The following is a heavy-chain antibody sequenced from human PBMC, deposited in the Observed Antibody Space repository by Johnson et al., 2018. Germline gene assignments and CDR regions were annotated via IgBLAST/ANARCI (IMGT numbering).Heavy chain of an antibody. CDR3: ARVFSYDSKPSDAFDI. Sequence: QVQLQESGPGLVKPSETLSLTCTVSGDSISGNYWTWIRQPPGKGLEWIGYIYYRRSSNYNLSLKSRVTISVDTSKNQPSLTLSSVLASDTAVYYCARVFSYDSKPSDAFDIWGQGTMVTVSS. V-gene: IGHV4-59*01. D-gene: IGHD2-8*01. J-gene: IGHJ3*02. CDR2: IYYRRSS. CDR1: GDSISGNY.